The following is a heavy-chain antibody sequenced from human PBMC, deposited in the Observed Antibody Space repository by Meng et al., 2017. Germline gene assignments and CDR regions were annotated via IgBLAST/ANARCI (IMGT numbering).Heavy chain of an antibody. V-gene: IGHV3-11*04. J-gene: IGHJ4*02. Sequence: VQVAESGGGLAKPGGSLSLSCAASGFTFSDYYMSWIRQAPGKGLEWVSYISSSGSTIYYADSVKGRFTISRDNAKNTLYLQMNSLRAEDTAVYYRARVRYSSSWYLFDYWGQGTLVTVSS. CDR1: GFTFSDYY. CDR3: ARVRYSSSWYLFDY. D-gene: IGHD6-13*01. CDR2: ISSSGSTI.